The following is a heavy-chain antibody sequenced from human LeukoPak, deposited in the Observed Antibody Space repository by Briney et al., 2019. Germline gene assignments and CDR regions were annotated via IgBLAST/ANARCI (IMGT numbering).Heavy chain of an antibody. CDR3: ARSGAKYYDYVWGSYRPNDAFDV. V-gene: IGHV1-69*02. CDR1: GYTFTGYY. J-gene: IGHJ3*01. D-gene: IGHD3-16*02. Sequence: ASERVSCKASGYTFTGYYMHWVRQAPGQGLEWMGKIIPILNEIKYAQNFQGRVAISADKYTGTAYMELRRLRSEDTAVYYCARSGAKYYDYVWGSYRPNDAFDVWGQGTKVTVSS. CDR2: IIPILNEI.